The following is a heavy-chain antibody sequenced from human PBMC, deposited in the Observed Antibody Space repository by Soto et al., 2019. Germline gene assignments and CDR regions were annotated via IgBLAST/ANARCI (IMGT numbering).Heavy chain of an antibody. CDR2: ISGSGNSI. CDR3: ARDNDDFWSGFHAFDI. V-gene: IGHV3-48*01. D-gene: IGHD3-3*01. CDR1: GFTFNTFN. Sequence: GGSLRLSCVASGFTFNTFNMNWVRQAPGKGLECVSYISGSGNSIHYADSVRGRFTISRDNARNSLYLQMNSLRAEDTAVYYCARDNDDFWSGFHAFDIWGQGTMVTVSS. J-gene: IGHJ3*02.